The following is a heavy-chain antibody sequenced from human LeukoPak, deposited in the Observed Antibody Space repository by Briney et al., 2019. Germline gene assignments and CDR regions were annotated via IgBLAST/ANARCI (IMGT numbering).Heavy chain of an antibody. J-gene: IGHJ4*02. CDR2: IWYDGSNK. CDR1: GFTFSSYG. D-gene: IGHD4-17*01. V-gene: IGHV3-33*01. CDR3: ARDFYGDFSRFDY. Sequence: GRSLRLSCAASGFTFSSYGVHWVRQAPGKWLEGVAAIWYDGSNKFYADSVKGRFTISRDNSKNTLYLQMNSLRAEDTAVYYCARDFYGDFSRFDYWGQGTLVTVSS.